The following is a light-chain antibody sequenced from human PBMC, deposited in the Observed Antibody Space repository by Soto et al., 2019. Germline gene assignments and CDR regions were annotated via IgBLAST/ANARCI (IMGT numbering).Light chain of an antibody. V-gene: IGLV2-14*01. CDR1: SSDVGGYNY. J-gene: IGLJ1*01. Sequence: QSALTQPASVSGSPGQSITISCTGTSSDVGGYNYVSWYQLHPGNAPKLMIYEVSNRPSGVSNRFSGSKSGNTASLTISGLQAEDEADYYCLSYRRRSTLVFGTGTKLTVL. CDR2: EVS. CDR3: LSYRRRSTLV.